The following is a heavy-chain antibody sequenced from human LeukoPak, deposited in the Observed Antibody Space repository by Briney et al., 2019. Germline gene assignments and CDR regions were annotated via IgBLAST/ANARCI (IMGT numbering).Heavy chain of an antibody. CDR3: ARGNDFWSGYSLYYMDV. CDR1: GYTFTGYY. CDR2: MNPNSGNT. J-gene: IGHJ6*03. D-gene: IGHD3-3*01. V-gene: IGHV1-8*03. Sequence: ASVKVSCKASGYTFTGYYMHWVRQAPGQGLEWMGWMNPNSGNTGYAQKFQGRVTITRNTSISTAYMELSSLRSEDTAVYYCARGNDFWSGYSLYYMDVWGKGTTVTVSS.